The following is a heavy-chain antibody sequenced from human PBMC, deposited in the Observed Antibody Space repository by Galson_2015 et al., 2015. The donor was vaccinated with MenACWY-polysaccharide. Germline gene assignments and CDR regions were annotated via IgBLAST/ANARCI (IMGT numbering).Heavy chain of an antibody. CDR1: GFTFSTYW. V-gene: IGHV3-74*01. D-gene: IGHD5-12*01. CDR3: ARGYSAYD. J-gene: IGHJ4*02. Sequence: SLRLSCAASGFTFSTYWMHWVRYAPGKGLVWVSRIKSDGSSTNYADSVKGRFTISRDNAKNTLYLQTNSLRAEDTALYYCARGYSAYDWGQGTLVTVSA. CDR2: IKSDGSST.